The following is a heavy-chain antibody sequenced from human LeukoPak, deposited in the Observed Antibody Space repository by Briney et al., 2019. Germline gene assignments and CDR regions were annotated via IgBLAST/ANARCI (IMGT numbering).Heavy chain of an antibody. CDR1: GYTFTSYG. V-gene: IGHV1-2*06. Sequence: ASVKVSCKASGYTFTSYGISWVRQAPGQGLEWMGRINPNSGGTNYAQRFQGRVTMTRDTSISTAYMELSRLRSDDTAVYYCARGDGDYYDSSGYLLLDYWGQGTLVTVSS. J-gene: IGHJ4*02. CDR2: INPNSGGT. CDR3: ARGDGDYYDSSGYLLLDY. D-gene: IGHD3-22*01.